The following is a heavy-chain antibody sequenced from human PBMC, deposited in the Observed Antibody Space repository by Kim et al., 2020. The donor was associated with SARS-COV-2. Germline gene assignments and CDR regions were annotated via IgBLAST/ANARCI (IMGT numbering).Heavy chain of an antibody. V-gene: IGHV3-7*03. CDR2: IKQDGSEK. J-gene: IGHJ6*02. CDR3: ARDSGPGYSSGWYYYYYGMDV. CDR1: GFTFSSYW. D-gene: IGHD6-19*01. Sequence: GGSLRLSCAASGFTFSSYWMSWVRQAPGKGLEWVANIKQDGSEKYYVDSVKGRFTISRDNAKNSLYLQMNSLRAEDTAVYYCARDSGPGYSSGWYYYYYGMDVWGQGTTVTVSS.